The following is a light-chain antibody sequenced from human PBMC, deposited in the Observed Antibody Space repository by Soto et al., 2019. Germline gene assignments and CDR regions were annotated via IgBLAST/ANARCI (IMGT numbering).Light chain of an antibody. CDR1: SSNIGKNY. J-gene: IGLJ3*02. CDR2: DNH. Sequence: QSVLTQPPSVSAAPGQKVTLSCSGSSSNIGKNYVSWYQQIPGTAPKLLIYDNHLRPSGIPDRFSGSKSGTSATLDITGLQAGDEANYYCGTWDSSLRVGVFGGGTKVTVL. V-gene: IGLV1-51*01. CDR3: GTWDSSLRVGV.